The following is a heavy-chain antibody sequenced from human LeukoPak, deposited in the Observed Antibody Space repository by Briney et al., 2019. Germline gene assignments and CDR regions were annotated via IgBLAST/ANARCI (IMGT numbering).Heavy chain of an antibody. J-gene: IGHJ3*02. CDR3: ARDASAIRAFDI. Sequence: ASVKVSCKASGYTFTGYDINWVRQATGQGLEWMGWMNPNSGNTGYAQKFQGRVTITRNTSISTAYMELSSLRSEDTAVYYCARDASAIRAFDIWGQGTMVTVSS. V-gene: IGHV1-8*03. CDR1: GYTFTGYD. CDR2: MNPNSGNT.